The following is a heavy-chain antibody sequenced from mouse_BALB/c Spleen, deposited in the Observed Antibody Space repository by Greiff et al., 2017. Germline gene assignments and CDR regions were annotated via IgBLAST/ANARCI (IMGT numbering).Heavy chain of an antibody. D-gene: IGHD2-14*01. V-gene: IGHV14-3*02. Sequence: EVQLQQSGAELVKPGASVKLSCTASGFNIKDTYMHWVKQRPEQGLEWIGRIDPANGNTKYDPKFQGKATITADTSSNTAYLQLSSLTSEDTAVYYCAFYYRYALYYAMDYWGQGTSVTVSS. CDR2: IDPANGNT. CDR3: AFYYRYALYYAMDY. CDR1: GFNIKDTY. J-gene: IGHJ4*01.